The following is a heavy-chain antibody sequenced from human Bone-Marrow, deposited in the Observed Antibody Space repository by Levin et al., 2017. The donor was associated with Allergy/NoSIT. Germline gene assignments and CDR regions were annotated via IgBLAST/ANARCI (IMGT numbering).Heavy chain of an antibody. CDR3: ARDYSGGTYYYDRSDY. Sequence: GESLKISCKASGYTFTGYYMHWVRQAPGQGLEWMGWINPNSGGTNYAQKFQGRVTMTRDTSISTDYMELSRLRSDDTAVYYCARDYSGGTYYYDRSDYWGQGTLVTVSS. CDR1: GYTFTGYY. D-gene: IGHD3-22*01. CDR2: INPNSGGT. V-gene: IGHV1-2*02. J-gene: IGHJ4*02.